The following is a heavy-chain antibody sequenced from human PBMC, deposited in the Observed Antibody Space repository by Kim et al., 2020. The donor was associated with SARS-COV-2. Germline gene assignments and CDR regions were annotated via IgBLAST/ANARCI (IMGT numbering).Heavy chain of an antibody. D-gene: IGHD3-22*01. CDR2: IYHSGST. CDR3: ASSYYYDSSGYYEGARFDY. V-gene: IGHV4-30-2*01. Sequence: SETLSLTCAVSGGSISSGGYSWSWIRQPPGKGLEWIGYIYHSGSTYYNPSLKSRVTISVDRSKNQFSLKLSSVTAADTAVYYCASSYYYDSSGYYEGARFDYWGQGTLVTVSS. J-gene: IGHJ4*02. CDR1: GGSISSGGYS.